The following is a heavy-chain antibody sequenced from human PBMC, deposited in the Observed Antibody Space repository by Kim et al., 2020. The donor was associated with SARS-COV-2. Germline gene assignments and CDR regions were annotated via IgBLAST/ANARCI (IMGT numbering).Heavy chain of an antibody. Sequence: SETLSLTCAVYGGSFSGYYWSWIRQPPGKGLEWIGEINHSGSTNYNPSLKSRVTISVDTSKNQFSLKLSSVTAADTAVYYCARGLNYYGSGSYFGWFDP. CDR3: ARGLNYYGSGSYFGWFDP. J-gene: IGHJ5*02. V-gene: IGHV4-34*01. D-gene: IGHD3-10*01. CDR2: INHSGST. CDR1: GGSFSGYY.